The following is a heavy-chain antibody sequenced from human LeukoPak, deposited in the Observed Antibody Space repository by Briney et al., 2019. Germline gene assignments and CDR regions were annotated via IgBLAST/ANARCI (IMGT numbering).Heavy chain of an antibody. J-gene: IGHJ4*02. D-gene: IGHD1-26*01. Sequence: GASVKVSCKASGYTFTGYYMHWVRQAPGQGLEWMGWIYPNSGGTNFAQKFQGRVTMTRDTSISTAYMELSRLRSDDTAVYYCARAGIVGATPVDYWGQGTLATVSS. CDR2: IYPNSGGT. V-gene: IGHV1-2*02. CDR3: ARAGIVGATPVDY. CDR1: GYTFTGYY.